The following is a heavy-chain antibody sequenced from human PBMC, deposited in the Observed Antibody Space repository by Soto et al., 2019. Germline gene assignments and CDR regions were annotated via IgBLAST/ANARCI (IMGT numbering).Heavy chain of an antibody. CDR2: INAGNGNT. CDR3: AGDLDFWSRYPQYGTDV. Sequence: GASVKVSCKASGYTFTSYAMHWVRQAPGQRLEWMGWINAGNGNTKYSQKFQGRVTITRDTSASTAYMELRSLRSDDTAVYYCAGDLDFWSRYPQYGTDVRGQGHTVTVSS. D-gene: IGHD3-3*01. V-gene: IGHV1-3*01. J-gene: IGHJ6*02. CDR1: GYTFTSYA.